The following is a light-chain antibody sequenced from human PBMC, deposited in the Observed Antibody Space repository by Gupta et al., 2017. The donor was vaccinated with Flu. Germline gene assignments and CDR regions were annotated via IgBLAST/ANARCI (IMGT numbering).Light chain of an antibody. J-gene: IGLJ3*02. CDR2: AVT. CDR1: SRDGGAYDS. CDR3: SSYTRTTTPWV. Sequence: SRDGGAYDSGSWYQQRPGKGPKLMIYAVTNRPSGISNRFSGSKSGNTASMNISGLQAEDEADYYCSSYTRTTTPWVFGGGTKLTVL. V-gene: IGLV2-14*01.